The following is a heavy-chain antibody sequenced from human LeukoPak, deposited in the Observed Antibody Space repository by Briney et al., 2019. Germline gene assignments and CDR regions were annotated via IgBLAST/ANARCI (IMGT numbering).Heavy chain of an antibody. CDR3: ARCLYCGGGSCYSRGSYYYYMDV. D-gene: IGHD2-15*01. CDR2: INHSGST. V-gene: IGHV4-34*01. J-gene: IGHJ6*03. CDR1: GGSFSGYY. Sequence: SETLSLTCAVYGGSFSGYYWSWIRQPPGKGLEWIGEINHSGSTNYNPSHKSRVTISVDTSKNQFSLKLSSVTAADTAVYYCARCLYCGGGSCYSRGSYYYYMDVWGKGTTVTVSS.